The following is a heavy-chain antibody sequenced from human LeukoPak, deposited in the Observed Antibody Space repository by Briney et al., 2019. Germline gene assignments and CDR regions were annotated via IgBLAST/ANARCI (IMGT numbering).Heavy chain of an antibody. Sequence: VASVKVSCKASGYTFTSYYMHWVRQAPGQGLEWMGIINPSGGSTSYAQKFQGRVTMTRDMSTSTVYMELSSLRSEDTAVYYCARDLHSYPLIYWGQGTLVTVFS. J-gene: IGHJ4*02. CDR2: INPSGGST. V-gene: IGHV1-46*01. CDR1: GYTFTSYY. D-gene: IGHD5-18*01. CDR3: ARDLHSYPLIY.